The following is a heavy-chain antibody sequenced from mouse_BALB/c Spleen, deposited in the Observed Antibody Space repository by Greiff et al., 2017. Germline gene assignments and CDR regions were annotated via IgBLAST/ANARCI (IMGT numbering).Heavy chain of an antibody. Sequence: VQLVESGPGLVAPSQSLSITCTVSGFSLTSYGVHWVRQPPGKGLEWLGVIWAGGSTNYNSALMSRLSISKDNSKSQVFLKMNSLQTDDTAMYYCARDRHDGPFAYWGQGTLVTVSA. D-gene: IGHD1-2*01. CDR2: IWAGGST. CDR1: GFSLTSYG. J-gene: IGHJ3*01. CDR3: ARDRHDGPFAY. V-gene: IGHV2-9*02.